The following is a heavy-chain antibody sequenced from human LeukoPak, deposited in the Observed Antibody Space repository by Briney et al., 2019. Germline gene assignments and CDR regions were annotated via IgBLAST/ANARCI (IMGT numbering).Heavy chain of an antibody. CDR3: ARDLRNNCFDS. CDR1: GYTFTAYA. CDR2: ITPSDGA. Sequence: ASVKVSCKSSGYTFTAYALHWVRQAPGQGLEWMGWITPSDGAYYAQRFQGRVTMTKDTSTSTAYLDLNRLTSDDTAVYFCARDLRNNCFDSWGQGTLVAVSS. J-gene: IGHJ5*01. V-gene: IGHV1-2*02.